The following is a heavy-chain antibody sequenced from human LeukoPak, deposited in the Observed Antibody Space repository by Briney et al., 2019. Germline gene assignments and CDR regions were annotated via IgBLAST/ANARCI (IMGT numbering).Heavy chain of an antibody. V-gene: IGHV5-51*01. CDR2: IYPDDSET. D-gene: IGHD4-11*01. Sequence: GESLKISCKASGYRFTTDYIGWVRQMPGKGLEWMGIIYPDDSETNYSPSFQGQVSMSVDKSITTAYLQWSSLKASDTAMYYCARQSDYSDYIKTWGQGTLVTVSS. CDR3: ARQSDYSDYIKT. CDR1: GYRFTTDY. J-gene: IGHJ4*02.